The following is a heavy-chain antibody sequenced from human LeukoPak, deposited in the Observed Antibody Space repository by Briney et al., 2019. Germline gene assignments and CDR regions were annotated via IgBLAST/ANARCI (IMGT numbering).Heavy chain of an antibody. CDR3: ATAEGIVGADDAFDI. Sequence: PSETLSLTCAVYGGSFSGYYWSWIRQPPGKGLEWIGEINHSGSTNYNPSLKSRVTISVDTSKNQFSLKLSSVTAADTAVYYCATAEGIVGADDAFDIWGQGTMVTVSS. J-gene: IGHJ3*02. D-gene: IGHD1-26*01. V-gene: IGHV4-34*01. CDR1: GGSFSGYY. CDR2: INHSGST.